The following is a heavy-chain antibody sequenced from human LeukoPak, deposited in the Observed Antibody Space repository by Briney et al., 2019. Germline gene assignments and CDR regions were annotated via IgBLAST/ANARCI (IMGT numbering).Heavy chain of an antibody. Sequence: SETLSLTCTVSGGSISSYYWSWIRQPPGKGLEWIGYIYYSGSTNYNPSLKSRVTISVDTSKNQFSLKLSSVTAADTAVYYCARGGAAGSWFDHWGQGTLVTVSS. V-gene: IGHV4-59*01. CDR1: GGSISSYY. CDR3: ARGGAAGSWFDH. J-gene: IGHJ5*02. D-gene: IGHD6-13*01. CDR2: IYYSGST.